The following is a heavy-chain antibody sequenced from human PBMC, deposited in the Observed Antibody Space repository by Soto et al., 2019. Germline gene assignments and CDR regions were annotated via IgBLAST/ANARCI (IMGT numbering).Heavy chain of an antibody. Sequence: ASVKVSCKASGYTFTGYYMHWVRQAPGQGLEWMGWINPNSGGTNYAQKFQGWVTMTRDTSISTAYMELSRLRSDDTAVYYCARFISPGTPYYYFYYYMDVWGKGTTVTVSS. CDR3: ARFISPGTPYYYFYYYMDV. CDR2: INPNSGGT. D-gene: IGHD3-3*02. CDR1: GYTFTGYY. V-gene: IGHV1-2*04. J-gene: IGHJ6*03.